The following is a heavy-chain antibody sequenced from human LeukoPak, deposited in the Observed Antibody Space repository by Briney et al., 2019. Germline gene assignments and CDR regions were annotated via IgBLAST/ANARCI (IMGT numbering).Heavy chain of an antibody. Sequence: GGSLRLSCAASGFTFRFYAMSWVRQSPGKGLEWVSAISGSGGSTYFADSVKGRFTISRDNSKNTLYLQMNSLRAEDTAVYYCAKGYSSSWYEIDYWGQGTLVTVSS. CDR2: ISGSGGST. CDR3: AKGYSSSWYEIDY. CDR1: GFTFRFYA. J-gene: IGHJ4*02. D-gene: IGHD6-13*01. V-gene: IGHV3-23*01.